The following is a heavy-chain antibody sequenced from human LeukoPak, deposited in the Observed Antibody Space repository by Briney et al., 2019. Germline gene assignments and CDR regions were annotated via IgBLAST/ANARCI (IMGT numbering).Heavy chain of an antibody. CDR2: ISSSGSTI. D-gene: IGHD2-2*01. V-gene: IGHV3-48*03. Sequence: GGSLRLSCAASGFTFSSYEMNWVRQAPGKGLEWVSYISSSGSTIYYADSVKGRFTISRDNAKNSLYLQMNSLRAEDTAVYYCARDPTTADCSGTSCYAGEDYWGQGTLVTVSS. CDR1: GFTFSSYE. J-gene: IGHJ4*02. CDR3: ARDPTTADCSGTSCYAGEDY.